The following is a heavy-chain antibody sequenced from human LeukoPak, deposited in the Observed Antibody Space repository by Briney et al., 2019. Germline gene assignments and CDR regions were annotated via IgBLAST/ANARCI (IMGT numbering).Heavy chain of an antibody. J-gene: IGHJ4*02. V-gene: IGHV3-30*04. Sequence: GRSLRLPCAASGFPFSSYGLHWVRQAPGKGMEWVAVISYDGSKIYFADSVKGRFTISRDNARNTVFLQMNSLRPEDTAVYFCARDSCGDCYSCDHWGQGTLVTVSS. CDR3: ARDSCGDCYSCDH. CDR1: GFPFSSYG. D-gene: IGHD2-21*02. CDR2: ISYDGSKI.